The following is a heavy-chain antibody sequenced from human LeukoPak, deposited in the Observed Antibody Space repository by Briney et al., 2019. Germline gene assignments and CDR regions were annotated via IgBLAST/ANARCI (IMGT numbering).Heavy chain of an antibody. CDR1: GYTFTSHH. CDR2: MNPNSGNT. CDR3: ARGRPTNLGGIY. D-gene: IGHD7-27*01. J-gene: IGHJ4*02. V-gene: IGHV1-8*01. Sequence: ASVKVSCKASGYTFTSHHINWVRQAAGQGLEWMGWMNPNSGNTAYAQKFQGRVTMTWDTSINTAYMGLDSLRSEDTAVYYCARGRPTNLGGIYWGQGSLVSVSP.